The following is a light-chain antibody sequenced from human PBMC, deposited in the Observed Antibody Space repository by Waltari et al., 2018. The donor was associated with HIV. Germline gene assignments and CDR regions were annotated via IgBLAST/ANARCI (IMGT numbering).Light chain of an antibody. V-gene: IGLV2-23*01. CDR3: CSYAGSSTLV. CDR1: SSDVGCYTL. CDR2: EGS. Sequence: QSALTQPAPVSGSPGQSITLSCTGTSSDVGCYTLFSWYQQHPGKAPKLMIYEGSKRPSGVSNRFSGSKSGNTASLTISGLQAEDEADYYCCSYAGSSTLVFGGGTKLTVL. J-gene: IGLJ2*01.